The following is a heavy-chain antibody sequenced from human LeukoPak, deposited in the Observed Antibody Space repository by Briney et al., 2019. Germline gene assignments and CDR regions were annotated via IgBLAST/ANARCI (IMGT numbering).Heavy chain of an antibody. Sequence: PSETLSLTGSVSGDSIRSYYWSWIRQPAGKGLEWIGRIYPSGSTNYNPSLKTRVTMSVDTSRNQFSLRLSSVTAADTAVFYCAREGTYCSRTSCYDSFLDYWGQGTLVTVSS. CDR3: AREGTYCSRTSCYDSFLDY. CDR2: IYPSGST. D-gene: IGHD2-2*01. J-gene: IGHJ4*02. V-gene: IGHV4-4*07. CDR1: GDSIRSYY.